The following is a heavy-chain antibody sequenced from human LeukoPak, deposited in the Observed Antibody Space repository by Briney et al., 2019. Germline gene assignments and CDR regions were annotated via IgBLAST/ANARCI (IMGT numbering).Heavy chain of an antibody. J-gene: IGHJ4*02. CDR1: GFTFSSYA. CDR3: AKVLGVEYSSSSGYCFDY. CDR2: ISGSGGST. V-gene: IGHV3-23*01. D-gene: IGHD6-6*01. Sequence: GGSLRLSCAASGFTFSSYAMSWVRQAPGKGLEWVSAISGSGGSTYYADSVKGRFTISRDNSKNTLYLQMNNLRAEDTAVYYCAKVLGVEYSSSSGYCFDYWGQGTLVTVSS.